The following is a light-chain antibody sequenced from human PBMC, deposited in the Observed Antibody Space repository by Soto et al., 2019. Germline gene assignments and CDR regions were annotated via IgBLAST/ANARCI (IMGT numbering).Light chain of an antibody. V-gene: IGKV1-5*01. CDR3: QQYNTYPLT. J-gene: IGKJ4*01. CDR1: QSISNW. Sequence: DIRMTQSPFTLSASVGARVTITCRASQSISNWLAWYHQTPGKAPKLLIFDASSLQSGVPSRFSGSGSGTEFTLTITSLQADDFGTYFCQQYNTYPLTFGGGTKVDIK. CDR2: DAS.